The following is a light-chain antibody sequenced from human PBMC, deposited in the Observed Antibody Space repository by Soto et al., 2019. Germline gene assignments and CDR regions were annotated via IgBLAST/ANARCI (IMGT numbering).Light chain of an antibody. CDR2: AAS. CDR1: QSISSY. CDR3: QQSYSTPLYT. V-gene: IGKV1-39*01. J-gene: IGKJ2*01. Sequence: DIPMTQSPSSLSASVGDRVTITCRASQSISSYLIWYQQKPGKAPKLLIYAASSLQSGVPSRFSGSGSGTDFTLSISSLHPEDFATYYCQQSYSTPLYTFGQGTKLEIK.